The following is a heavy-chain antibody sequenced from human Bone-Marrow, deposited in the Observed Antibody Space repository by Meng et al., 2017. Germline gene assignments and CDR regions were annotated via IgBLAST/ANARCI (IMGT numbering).Heavy chain of an antibody. Sequence: AQLQAAGPGLVKPSGTLSLTCAVSGASISSSHWWGWVRQPPGKGLEWIGEIYHDGSTNYTPSLKSRVTISVDKSKNQFSLKLSSVTAADTAVYYCARAAYDIWSGYAPWGQGSLVTVSS. J-gene: IGHJ5*02. V-gene: IGHV4-4*02. CDR1: GASISSSHW. CDR3: ARAAYDIWSGYAP. CDR2: IYHDGST. D-gene: IGHD3-3*01.